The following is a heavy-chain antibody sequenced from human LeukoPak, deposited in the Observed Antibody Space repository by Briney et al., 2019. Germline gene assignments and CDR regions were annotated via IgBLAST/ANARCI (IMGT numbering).Heavy chain of an antibody. CDR2: IVVGSSHT. CDR1: GFTFTSSA. J-gene: IGHJ4*02. CDR3: AAARPGSSSGWYGPSDY. Sequence: SVKVSCKASGFTFTSSAVQWVRQARGQRLEWIGWIVVGSSHTNYAQKFQERVTITRDMSTSTAYMELSSLRSEDTAIYYCAAARPGSSSGWYGPSDYWGQGTLVTVSS. D-gene: IGHD6-19*01. V-gene: IGHV1-58*01.